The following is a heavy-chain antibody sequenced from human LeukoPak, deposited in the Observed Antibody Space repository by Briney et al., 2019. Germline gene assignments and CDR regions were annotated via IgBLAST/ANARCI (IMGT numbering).Heavy chain of an antibody. V-gene: IGHV3-23*01. CDR2: ISGSGGST. CDR1: GFTFSSYG. CDR3: AKQYSSDWNGLAEYFQH. D-gene: IGHD6-19*01. Sequence: GTLRLSCAASGFTFSSYGMSWVRQAPGKGLEWVSAISGSGGSTCYADSVKGRSTISRDNSKNTLYVQMNSLRAEDTAVYYCAKQYSSDWNGLAEYFQHWGQGTLLTVSS. J-gene: IGHJ1*01.